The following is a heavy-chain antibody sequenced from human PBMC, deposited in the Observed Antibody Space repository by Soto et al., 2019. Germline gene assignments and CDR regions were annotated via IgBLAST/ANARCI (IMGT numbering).Heavy chain of an antibody. CDR2: INPRSGNA. CDR3: ARIAEPGLPYCDF. V-gene: IGHV1-46*01. Sequence: WAQESKGQGLEWMGEINPRSGNAGYDQKFQGRVTMTSDTSTTTVYMTVSSLRSDDTAVYYCARIAEPGLPYCDFWGLGPPVTVPQ. J-gene: IGHJ4*02. D-gene: IGHD6-13*01.